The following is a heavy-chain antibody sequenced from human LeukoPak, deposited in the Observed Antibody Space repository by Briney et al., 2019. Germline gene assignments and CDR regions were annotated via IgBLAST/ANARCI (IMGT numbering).Heavy chain of an antibody. CDR1: GFTFSSYS. CDR2: ISSSSSYI. CDR3: ARDQRVGQTVTTPIAWFDP. D-gene: IGHD4-17*01. V-gene: IGHV3-21*01. Sequence: GVSLRLSYAASGFTFSSYSMKWVRQAPGKGLEWVSSISSSSSYIYYADSVKGRFTISRDNAKNSLYLQMNSLRAEDTAVYYCARDQRVGQTVTTPIAWFDPWGQGTLVTVSS. J-gene: IGHJ5*02.